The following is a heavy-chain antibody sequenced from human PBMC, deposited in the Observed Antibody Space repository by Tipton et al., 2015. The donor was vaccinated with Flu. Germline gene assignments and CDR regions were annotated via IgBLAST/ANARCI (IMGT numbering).Heavy chain of an antibody. CDR1: GFTVSSNY. CDR2: IYSGGST. CDR3: ARGYDVFDI. J-gene: IGHJ3*02. D-gene: IGHD1-1*01. V-gene: IGHV3-53*01. Sequence: LSLTCAASGFTVSSNYMSWVRQAPGKGLEWVSVIYSGGSTYYADSVKGRFTISRDSSENTLYLQMNSLKADDTAVYYCARGYDVFDIWGQGTMLIVSS.